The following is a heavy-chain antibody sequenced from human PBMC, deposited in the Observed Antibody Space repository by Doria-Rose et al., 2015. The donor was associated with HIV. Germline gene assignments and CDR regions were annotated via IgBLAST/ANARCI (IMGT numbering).Heavy chain of an antibody. J-gene: IGHJ4*02. V-gene: IGHV2-26*01. Sequence: SGPVLVKPTETLTLTCTVSGVSLSSPGMGVSWIRQPPGKALEWLANIFPDDERSYKTSLKSRLTISRGTSKSQVVLTMTDMDPVDTATYYCARIKSSRWYHKYYFDFWGRGTLVIVSA. D-gene: IGHD6-13*01. CDR2: IFPDDER. CDR1: GVSLSSPGMG. CDR3: ARIKSSRWYHKYYFDF.